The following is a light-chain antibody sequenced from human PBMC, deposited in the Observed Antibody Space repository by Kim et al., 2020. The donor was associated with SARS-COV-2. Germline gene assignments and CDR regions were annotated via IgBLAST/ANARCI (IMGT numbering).Light chain of an antibody. J-gene: IGLJ2*01. Sequence: GKTVTISCTRSRGSSAGNFVQWYQRRPGSAPTNVIYEDIQRPSGVPDRFSGSIDSSSISASLTISGLRTEDEATYYCQSYDRTTVIFGGGTQLTVL. CDR1: RGSSAGNF. V-gene: IGLV6-57*03. CDR3: QSYDRTTVI. CDR2: EDI.